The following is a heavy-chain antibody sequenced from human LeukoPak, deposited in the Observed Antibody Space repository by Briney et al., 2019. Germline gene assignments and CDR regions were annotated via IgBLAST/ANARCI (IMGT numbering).Heavy chain of an antibody. Sequence: ASVKVSCKASGYTFTSYDINWVRQATGQGLEWMGWMNPNNGNTGYAQKFQGRVTMTRNTSISTAYMELSSLRSEDTAVYYCARGHGPPTDCTNGVCYTRGYFDYWGQGTLVTVSS. D-gene: IGHD2-8*01. V-gene: IGHV1-8*01. CDR2: MNPNNGNT. CDR1: GYTFTSYD. J-gene: IGHJ4*02. CDR3: ARGHGPPTDCTNGVCYTRGYFDY.